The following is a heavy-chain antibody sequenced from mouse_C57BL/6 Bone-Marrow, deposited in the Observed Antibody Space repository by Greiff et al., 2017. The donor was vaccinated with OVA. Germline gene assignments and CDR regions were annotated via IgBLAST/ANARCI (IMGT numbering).Heavy chain of an antibody. CDR1: GFTFSSYA. V-gene: IGHV5-4*01. D-gene: IGHD6-5*01. J-gene: IGHJ2*01. CDR2: ISDGGSYT. CDR3: AREKAYLNYFDY. Sequence: EVMLVESGGGLVKPGGSLKLSCAASGFTFSSYAMSWVRQTPEKRLEWVATISDGGSYTYYSDNVKGRFTISRDNAKNNLYLQMSHLKSEDTAMYYCAREKAYLNYFDYWGQGTTLTVSS.